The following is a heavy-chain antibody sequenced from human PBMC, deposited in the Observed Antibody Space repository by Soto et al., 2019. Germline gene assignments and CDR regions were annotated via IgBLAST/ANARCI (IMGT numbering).Heavy chain of an antibody. CDR3: ARERRWEQLLY. V-gene: IGHV1-18*01. Sequence: QVQLVQSGPEVKKPGASVKVSCKGSGYTFSNYGVTWVRQAPGQGLERMGWVSAYNRNTDYAKKFEDRATMTIDTSTITAYLELRGLTPDDTAVYYCARERRWEQLLYWGQGTL. J-gene: IGHJ4*02. CDR1: GYTFSNYG. D-gene: IGHD1-26*01. CDR2: VSAYNRNT.